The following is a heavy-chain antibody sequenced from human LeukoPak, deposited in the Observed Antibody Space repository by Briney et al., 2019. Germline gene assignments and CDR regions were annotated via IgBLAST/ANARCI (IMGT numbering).Heavy chain of an antibody. D-gene: IGHD5-18*01. V-gene: IGHV4-39*01. Sequence: SETLSLTCNVSGGSISSSSYYWGWIRQPPGKGLEWIGSIYQSGSTYYNPSLKSRVTISVDTSKNQFSLKLSSVTAADTAVYYCARLELWVDYWGQGTLVTVSS. CDR2: IYQSGST. J-gene: IGHJ4*02. CDR1: GGSISSSSYY. CDR3: ARLELWVDY.